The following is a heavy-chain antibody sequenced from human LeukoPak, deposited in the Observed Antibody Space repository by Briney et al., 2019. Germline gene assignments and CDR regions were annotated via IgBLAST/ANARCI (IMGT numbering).Heavy chain of an antibody. J-gene: IGHJ4*02. CDR1: GFTFDDYA. V-gene: IGHV3-9*01. D-gene: IGHD3-22*01. CDR2: ISWNSGSI. CDR3: AKGPDSSGYYLYTFDY. Sequence: PGGSLRLSCAASGFTFDDYAMHWVRQAPGKGLEWVSGISWNSGSIGYADSVKGRFTISRDNAKNSLYLQMNSLRAEDTALYYCAKGPDSSGYYLYTFDYWGQGTLVTVSS.